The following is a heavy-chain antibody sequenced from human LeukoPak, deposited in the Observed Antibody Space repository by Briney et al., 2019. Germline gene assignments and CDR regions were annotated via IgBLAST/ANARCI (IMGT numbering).Heavy chain of an antibody. V-gene: IGHV4-39*01. CDR2: IYYSGST. D-gene: IGHD1-26*01. CDR3: ARRGIVGATRYEGNDY. Sequence: SETLSLTCTVSGGSISSSSHYWGWIRQPPGKGLEWIGSIYYSGSTYYNPSLKSRVTISVDTSKNQFSLKLTSVTAADTAVYYCARRGIVGATRYEGNDYWGQGTLVTVSS. J-gene: IGHJ4*02. CDR1: GGSISSSSHY.